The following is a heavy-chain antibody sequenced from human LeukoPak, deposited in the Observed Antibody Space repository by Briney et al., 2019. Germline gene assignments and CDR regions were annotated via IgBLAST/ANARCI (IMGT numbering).Heavy chain of an antibody. CDR3: AREGFHSSGWYDDY. V-gene: IGHV1-18*01. J-gene: IGHJ4*02. CDR1: GYTCTSYG. Sequence: ASVKVSCKASGYTCTSYGISWVRQAPGQGLEWMGWISAYNGNTNYAQKLQGRVTMTTDTSTNTAYMELRSLRSDDTAVYYCAREGFHSSGWYDDYWGQGTLVTVSS. D-gene: IGHD6-19*01. CDR2: ISAYNGNT.